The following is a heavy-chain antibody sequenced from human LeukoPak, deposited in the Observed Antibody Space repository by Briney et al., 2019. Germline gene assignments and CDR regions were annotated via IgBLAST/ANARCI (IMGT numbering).Heavy chain of an antibody. Sequence: SETLSLTCAVYGGSFSGYYWSWIRQPPGKGLEWIGEINHSGSTNYNPSLKSRVTISVDTSKNQFSLKLSSVTAADTAVYYCARRRLRYFDWLCDAFDIWGQGTMVTVSS. D-gene: IGHD3-9*01. CDR3: ARRRLRYFDWLCDAFDI. CDR2: INHSGST. CDR1: GGSFSGYY. J-gene: IGHJ3*02. V-gene: IGHV4-34*01.